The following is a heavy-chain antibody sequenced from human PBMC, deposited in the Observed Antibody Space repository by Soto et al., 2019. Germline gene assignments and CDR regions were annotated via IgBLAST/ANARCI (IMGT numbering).Heavy chain of an antibody. J-gene: IGHJ4*02. D-gene: IGHD6-19*01. Sequence: PPETLSLTCTVSGASIIAYAWSWIRQPAGKGLEWIGRLYSSGNTNYNPSFKSRLTMSADTSKNQFSLKLSSVTAADTAVYYCARGPYSSGWYVVDYWGQGTLVTVSS. CDR1: GASIIAYA. CDR2: LYSSGNT. V-gene: IGHV4-4*07. CDR3: ARGPYSSGWYVVDY.